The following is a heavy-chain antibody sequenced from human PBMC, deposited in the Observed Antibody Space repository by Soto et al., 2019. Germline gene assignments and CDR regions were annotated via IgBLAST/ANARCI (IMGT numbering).Heavy chain of an antibody. D-gene: IGHD5-18*01. CDR2: IIPIFGTA. J-gene: IGHJ3*02. Sequence: ASVKVSCKASGGTFSSYAISWVRQAPGQGLEWMGGIIPIFGTANYAQKFQGRVTITADESTSTAYMELSSLRSEDTAVYYCARDLGSYGSRYIYDIWGQGTMVTVSS. CDR3: ARDLGSYGSRYIYDI. V-gene: IGHV1-69*13. CDR1: GGTFSSYA.